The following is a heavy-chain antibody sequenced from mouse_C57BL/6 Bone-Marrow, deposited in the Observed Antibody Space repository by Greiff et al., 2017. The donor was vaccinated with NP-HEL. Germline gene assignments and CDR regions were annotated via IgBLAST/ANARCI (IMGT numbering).Heavy chain of an antibody. CDR2: INPGCGGT. D-gene: IGHD2-4*01. CDR1: GYAFTNYL. Sequence: VQLQESGAELVRPGTSVKVSCKASGYAFTNYLIEWVKQRPGQGLKWIGVINPGCGGTTYNETFKGKATLTADKSSSTAYMQLSSLTSEDSAVYFCARGGIYYDYAWFAYWGQGTLVTVSA. V-gene: IGHV1-54*01. J-gene: IGHJ3*01. CDR3: ARGGIYYDYAWFAY.